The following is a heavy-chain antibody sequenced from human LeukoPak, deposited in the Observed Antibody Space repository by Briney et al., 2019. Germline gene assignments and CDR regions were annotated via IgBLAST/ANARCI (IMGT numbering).Heavy chain of an antibody. Sequence: GGSLRLSCAASGFTFSSYSMNWVRQAPGKGLEWVSYISSSSSTIYYADSVKGRFTISRDNAKNSLYLQMNSLRAEDTAVYYCASAVGYCSGGSCEINWFDPWGQGTLVTVSS. CDR2: ISSSSSTI. J-gene: IGHJ5*02. V-gene: IGHV3-48*01. CDR1: GFTFSSYS. D-gene: IGHD2-15*01. CDR3: ASAVGYCSGGSCEINWFDP.